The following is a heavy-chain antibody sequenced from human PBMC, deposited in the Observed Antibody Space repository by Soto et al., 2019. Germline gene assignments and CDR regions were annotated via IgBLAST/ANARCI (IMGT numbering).Heavy chain of an antibody. CDR3: ARVKKRGITGTKFGRPGGDYAFDI. V-gene: IGHV1-18*04. Sequence: ASVKVPCKASGYTFTSYGISWVRQAPGQGLEWMGWISAYNGNTNYAQKLQGGVTMTTDTSTSTAYMELRSLRSDDTAVYYCARVKKRGITGTKFGRPGGDYAFDIWGQGTMVTVSS. CDR1: GYTFTSYG. CDR2: ISAYNGNT. J-gene: IGHJ3*02. D-gene: IGHD1-7*01.